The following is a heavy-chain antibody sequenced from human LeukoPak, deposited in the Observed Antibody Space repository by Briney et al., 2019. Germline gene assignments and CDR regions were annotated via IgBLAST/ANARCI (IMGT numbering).Heavy chain of an antibody. V-gene: IGHV1-18*01. D-gene: IGHD3-22*01. CDR2: ISAYNGRT. CDR1: GYTFTSYG. CDR3: ARDSDYYDSCGYLDY. J-gene: IGHJ4*02. Sequence: ASVKVSCKASGYTFTSYGFSWVRQAPGQGLEWMGWISAYNGRTNYAQKLRGSVTMTTDTSTSTAYLELRSLRSDDTAVYYCARDSDYYDSCGYLDYWGQGTLVTASS.